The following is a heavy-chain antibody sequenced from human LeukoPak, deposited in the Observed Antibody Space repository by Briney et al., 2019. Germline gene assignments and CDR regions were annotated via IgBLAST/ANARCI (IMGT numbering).Heavy chain of an antibody. Sequence: ASVKVSCKASGCTFTSYGISWVRQAPGQGLEWMGWISAYNGNTNYAQKLQGRVTMTTDTSTSTAYMELRSLRSDDTAVYYCARVWELLRVNWYFDLWGRGTLVTVSS. CDR1: GCTFTSYG. J-gene: IGHJ2*01. V-gene: IGHV1-18*01. CDR2: ISAYNGNT. CDR3: ARVWELLRVNWYFDL. D-gene: IGHD1-26*01.